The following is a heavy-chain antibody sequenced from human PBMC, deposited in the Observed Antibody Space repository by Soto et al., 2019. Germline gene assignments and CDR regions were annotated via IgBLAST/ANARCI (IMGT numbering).Heavy chain of an antibody. CDR2: INYSGST. Sequence: SETLSLTCIVSGGSISSSSYYWGWIRQPPGKGLEWIGSINYSGSTYYNPSLKSRLTISVDTSKNQFSLKLSSVTAADTAVYYCARHGGNSYNWFDPWGQGT. V-gene: IGHV4-39*01. CDR3: ARHGGNSYNWFDP. CDR1: GGSISSSSYY. J-gene: IGHJ5*02. D-gene: IGHD2-21*02.